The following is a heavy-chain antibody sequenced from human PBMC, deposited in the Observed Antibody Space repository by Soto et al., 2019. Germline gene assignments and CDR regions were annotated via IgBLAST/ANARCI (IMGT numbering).Heavy chain of an antibody. D-gene: IGHD3-9*01. CDR1: GFTFSSYC. CDR2: IWYDGSNK. V-gene: IGHV3-33*08. Sequence: PGGSLRLSCAASGFTFSSYCMHWVRQAPGKGLEWVAVIWYDGSNKYYADSVKGRFTISRDNSKNTLYLQMNSLRAEDTAVYYCARDGRLRYFEPDYYYMDVWGKGTTVTVSS. J-gene: IGHJ6*03. CDR3: ARDGRLRYFEPDYYYMDV.